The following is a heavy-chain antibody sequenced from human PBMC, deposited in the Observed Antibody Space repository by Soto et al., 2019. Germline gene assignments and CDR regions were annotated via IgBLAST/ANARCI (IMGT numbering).Heavy chain of an antibody. Sequence: GGSLRLSCAASGFTFSSYAMSWVRQAPGKGLEWVSAISGSGGRTYYPDSVKGRLTVSRHNSRNTLYLQMNSLRAEDTAVYYCASLYYVWGSYRFNRQGGARDYWGQGTLVTVSS. CDR1: GFTFSSYA. J-gene: IGHJ4*02. CDR2: ISGSGGRT. V-gene: IGHV3-23*01. CDR3: ASLYYVWGSYRFNRQGGARDY. D-gene: IGHD3-16*02.